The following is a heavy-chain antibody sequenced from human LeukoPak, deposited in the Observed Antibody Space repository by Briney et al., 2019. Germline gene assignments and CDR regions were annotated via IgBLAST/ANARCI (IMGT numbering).Heavy chain of an antibody. CDR3: AKVTMVRGVIRAFDY. D-gene: IGHD3-10*01. J-gene: IGHJ4*02. CDR2: ISGSGGST. CDR1: GFTFSSYA. Sequence: PGGSLRLSCAASGFTFSSYAMSWVRQAPGKGLEWVSAISGSGGSTYYADSVKGRFTISRDNSKNTLYQQMNSLRAEDTAVYYCAKVTMVRGVIRAFDYWGQGTLVTVSS. V-gene: IGHV3-23*01.